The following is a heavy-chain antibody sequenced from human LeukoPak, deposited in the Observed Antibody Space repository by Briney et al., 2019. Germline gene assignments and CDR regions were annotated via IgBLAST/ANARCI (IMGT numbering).Heavy chain of an antibody. CDR1: GFTFSSYT. CDR2: ISTPSYK. Sequence: KTGGSLRLSCAASGFTFSSYTMNWVRQAPGKGLEWVSSISTPSYKYYSDSLKGRFTISRDNAKNSLYLQMNSLRAEDTAVYYCARDTYSSGNEVAFDIWGQGTMVTVSP. D-gene: IGHD3-10*01. CDR3: ARDTYSSGNEVAFDI. V-gene: IGHV3-21*01. J-gene: IGHJ3*02.